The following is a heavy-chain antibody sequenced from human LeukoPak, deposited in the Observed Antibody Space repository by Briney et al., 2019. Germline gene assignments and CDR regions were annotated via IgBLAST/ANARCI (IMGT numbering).Heavy chain of an antibody. Sequence: PSETLSLTCTVSGGSISSGDYYWSWIRQPPGKGLEWIGYIYYSGSTYYNPSLKSRVTISVDTSKNQFSLKLSSVTAADTAVYYCASYSSSWYGKVFDYWGQGTLVTVSS. D-gene: IGHD6-13*01. CDR1: GGSISSGDYY. CDR2: IYYSGST. CDR3: ASYSSSWYGKVFDY. V-gene: IGHV4-30-4*01. J-gene: IGHJ4*02.